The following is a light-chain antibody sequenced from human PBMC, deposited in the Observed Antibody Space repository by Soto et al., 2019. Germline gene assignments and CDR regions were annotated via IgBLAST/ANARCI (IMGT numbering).Light chain of an antibody. CDR3: NSYGGTNNYVV. Sequence: QSALTQPPSASGSPGQSVTISCTGTSSDVGGYNYVSWYRQHPGKAPQLIIYDVNKRPSGVPDRFSGSKSGNTASLTVSGLQAVDEADYFCNSYGGTNNYVVFGGGTQLTVL. CDR2: DVN. CDR1: SSDVGGYNY. J-gene: IGLJ2*01. V-gene: IGLV2-8*01.